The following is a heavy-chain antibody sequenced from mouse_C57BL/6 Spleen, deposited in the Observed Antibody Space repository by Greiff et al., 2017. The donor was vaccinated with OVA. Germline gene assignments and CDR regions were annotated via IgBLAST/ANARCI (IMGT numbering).Heavy chain of an antibody. CDR1: GYTFTSYG. J-gene: IGHJ2*01. CDR3: ARDYGNYYFDY. CDR2: IYPRSGNT. D-gene: IGHD2-1*01. V-gene: IGHV1-81*01. Sequence: QVQLQQSGAELARPGASVKLSCKASGYTFTSYGISWVKQRTGPGLEWIGEIYPRSGNTYYNEKFKGKATLTADKSSSTAYMELRSLTSEDSAVYFCARDYGNYYFDYWGQGTTLTVSS.